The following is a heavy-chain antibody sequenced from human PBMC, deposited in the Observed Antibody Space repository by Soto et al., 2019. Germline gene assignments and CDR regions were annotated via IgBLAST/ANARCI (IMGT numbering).Heavy chain of an antibody. Sequence: QVQLVQSGAEVKKPGSSVKVSCKASGGTFGSYAFSWVRQAPGQGLEGMGGIIPVSGAAHYAQKFQGRVTITADESTSTAYMELSSLRSQDTAVYYCATALGCRSTSCTLDYWGQGTRVIVSS. V-gene: IGHV1-69*01. CDR3: ATALGCRSTSCTLDY. J-gene: IGHJ4*02. D-gene: IGHD2-2*01. CDR1: GGTFGSYA. CDR2: IIPVSGAA.